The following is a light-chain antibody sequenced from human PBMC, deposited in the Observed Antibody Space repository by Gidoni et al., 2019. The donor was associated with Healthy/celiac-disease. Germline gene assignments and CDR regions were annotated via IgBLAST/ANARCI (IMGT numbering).Light chain of an antibody. CDR3: SSYTSSSTVV. V-gene: IGLV2-14*01. J-gene: IGLJ2*01. Sequence: QSALTQPASVSGSPGQSITISCTGTSSDVGGYNSVSWYQQHPGKAPKRIIYEVSNRPSGVSNRFSGYKSGNTASRTISRLQAADEADYYCSSYTSSSTVVFGGGPKLTVL. CDR1: SSDVGGYNS. CDR2: EVS.